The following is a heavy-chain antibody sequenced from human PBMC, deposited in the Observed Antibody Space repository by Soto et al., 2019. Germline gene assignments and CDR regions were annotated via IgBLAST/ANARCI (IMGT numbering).Heavy chain of an antibody. CDR2: IYPGDSDT. V-gene: IGHV5-51*01. J-gene: IGHJ4*02. D-gene: IGHD1-26*01. CDR1: GYSFTSYW. Sequence: GESLKISCKGSGYSFTSYWIGWVRQMPGKGLEWMGIIYPGDSDTRYSPSFQGQVTISADKSISTAYLQWSSLKASDTAMYYSARFGGVGATIRHIDYWGQGTLVTVSS. CDR3: ARFGGVGATIRHIDY.